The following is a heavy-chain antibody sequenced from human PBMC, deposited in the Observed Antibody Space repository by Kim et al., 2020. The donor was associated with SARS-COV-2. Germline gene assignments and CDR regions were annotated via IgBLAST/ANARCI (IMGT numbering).Heavy chain of an antibody. J-gene: IGHJ4*02. D-gene: IGHD1-26*01. CDR2: IKQDGSDK. CDR1: GFTFSGYW. Sequence: GGSLRLSCTASGFTFSGYWMSWVRQAPGKGLEWVANIKQDGSDKYYVDSVKGRFTISRDNAKNSVYLQMNSLRGEDTAVYYCARNSERSSSWPVVFDFWGQRSLVTVSS. V-gene: IGHV3-7*01. CDR3: ARNSERSSSWPVVFDF.